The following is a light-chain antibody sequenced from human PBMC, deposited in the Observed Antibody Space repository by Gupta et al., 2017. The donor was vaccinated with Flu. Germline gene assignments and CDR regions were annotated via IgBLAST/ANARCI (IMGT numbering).Light chain of an antibody. CDR1: QSVSSSY. CDR2: GAS. J-gene: IGKJ4*01. CDR3: QQYGSSVLT. V-gene: IGKV3-20*01. Sequence: ERAPLSCRASQSVSSSYLAWYQQKPGQAPRLLSYGASSRATGIPDRFSGSGSGTDFTLTISRLEPEDFAVYYCQQYGSSVLTFGGGTKVEIK.